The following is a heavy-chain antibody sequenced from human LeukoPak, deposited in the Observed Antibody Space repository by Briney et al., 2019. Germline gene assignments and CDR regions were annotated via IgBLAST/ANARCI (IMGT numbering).Heavy chain of an antibody. CDR1: GFTFSSYG. CDR3: AKARGYSGSVLGY. V-gene: IGHV3-30*18. Sequence: GGSLRLSCAASGFTFSSYGMHWVPQAPGKGLEWVAVISYDGSNKYYADSVKGRFTISRDNSKNTLYLQMNSLRAEDTAVYYCAKARGYSGSVLGYWGQGTLVTVSS. J-gene: IGHJ4*02. CDR2: ISYDGSNK. D-gene: IGHD5-12*01.